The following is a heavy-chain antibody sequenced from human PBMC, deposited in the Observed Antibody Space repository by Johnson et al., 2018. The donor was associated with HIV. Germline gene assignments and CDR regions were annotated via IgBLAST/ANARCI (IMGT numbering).Heavy chain of an antibody. V-gene: IGHV3-30-3*01. CDR3: ARLRGYSGYDSFDI. D-gene: IGHD5-12*01. Sequence: QVQLVESGGGVVQPGGSLRLSCAASGFTFSSYAMHWVRQAPGKGLEWVAVISYDGSNKYYADSVKGRFTISRDNSKNTLYLQINSLIAEDTALSYCARLRGYSGYDSFDIWGQGTMVTVS. CDR2: ISYDGSNK. J-gene: IGHJ3*02. CDR1: GFTFSSYA.